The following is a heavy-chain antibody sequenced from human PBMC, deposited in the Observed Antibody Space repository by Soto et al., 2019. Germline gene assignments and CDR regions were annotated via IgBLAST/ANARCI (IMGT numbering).Heavy chain of an antibody. CDR2: IWFDGSNE. J-gene: IGHJ6*02. V-gene: IGHV3-33*01. D-gene: IGHD3-9*01. Sequence: PGGSLRLSCAASGFTFGTYGMHWVRQAPGKGLEWVSVIWFDGSNETYADSVKGRITISSDNTRSTLYLQMNRLRGEDTAVYYCARDGRVRHVSLIGYYESYYYRMDVCGLGSTVTVSS. CDR1: GFTFGTYG. CDR3: ARDGRVRHVSLIGYYESYYYRMDV.